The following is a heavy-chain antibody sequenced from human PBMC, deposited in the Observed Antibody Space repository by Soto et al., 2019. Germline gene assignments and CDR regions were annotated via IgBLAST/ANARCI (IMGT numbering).Heavy chain of an antibody. CDR1: GFTFSNAW. CDR2: IISDAYGGAI. V-gene: IGHV3-15*01. Sequence: EVQLVESGGGLVKPGGSLRLSCAGSGFTFSNAWMSWVRRAPGKGLEWVGRIISDAYGGAIDYAAPMKGRFTISRDDSNNTLFLQLNNRRAEVTAVCTCTTTNGRQEPPTKELWGQGTPVIVPS. J-gene: IGHJ4*02. D-gene: IGHD2-8*01. CDR3: TTTNGRQEPPTKEL.